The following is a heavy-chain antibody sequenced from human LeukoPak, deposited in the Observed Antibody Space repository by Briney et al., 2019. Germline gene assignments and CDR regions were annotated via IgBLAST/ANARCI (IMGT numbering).Heavy chain of an antibody. CDR2: ISSGGSTI. Sequence: PGRSLRLSCAASGFTFSSYEMNWVRQAPGKGLEGVSYISSGGSTIYYADSVKGRFTISRDNAKNSLYLQLNSLRAEDTAVYYCARGLRYYDSSGYPYWGQGTLVTVSS. V-gene: IGHV3-48*03. D-gene: IGHD3-22*01. CDR3: ARGLRYYDSSGYPY. J-gene: IGHJ4*02. CDR1: GFTFSSYE.